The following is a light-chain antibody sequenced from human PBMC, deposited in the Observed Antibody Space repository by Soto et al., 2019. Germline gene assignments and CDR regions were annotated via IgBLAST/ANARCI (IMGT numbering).Light chain of an antibody. Sequence: QSALPQPASGSGSPGQSITISCTGTSSDFGNYNLVSWYQQHPGKVPKLILFEVNKRPSGVSGRFSGSKSGNTASLTISGLQAEDEADYYCCSFTSSNTHVFGTGTKVTVL. V-gene: IGLV2-23*02. CDR1: SSDFGNYNL. CDR3: CSFTSSNTHV. J-gene: IGLJ1*01. CDR2: EVN.